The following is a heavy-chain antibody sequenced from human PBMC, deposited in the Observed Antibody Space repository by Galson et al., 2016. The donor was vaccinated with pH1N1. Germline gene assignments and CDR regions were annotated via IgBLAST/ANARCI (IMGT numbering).Heavy chain of an antibody. J-gene: IGHJ4*02. D-gene: IGHD5-12*01. Sequence: SLRLSCAASGFTFTSYAMHWVRQASGKGLEWVAVILYDGTNEYYADSVKGRFTISRDKTQSTVYLQMNSLRTEDTAVYYRARDSEYSGHEGFHWAQGTLVIVSS. CDR2: ILYDGTNE. CDR3: ARDSEYSGHEGFH. CDR1: GFTFTSYA. V-gene: IGHV3-30*04.